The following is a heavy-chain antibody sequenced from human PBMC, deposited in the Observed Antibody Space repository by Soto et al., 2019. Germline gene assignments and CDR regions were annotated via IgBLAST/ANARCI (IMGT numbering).Heavy chain of an antibody. J-gene: IGHJ5*02. D-gene: IGHD6-25*01. V-gene: IGHV4-59*08. CDR3: ARHGGQVSWFDP. Sequence: QVQLQESGPGLVKPSETLSLTCTVSGGSISNYYWSWIRQPPEKGLEWIGYIYHTGSPNYNPSLKSRVTMSVDTSKNQFSLRLSSVSVVDTAVYYCARHGGQVSWFDPWGQGTLVTVSS. CDR1: GGSISNYY. CDR2: IYHTGSP.